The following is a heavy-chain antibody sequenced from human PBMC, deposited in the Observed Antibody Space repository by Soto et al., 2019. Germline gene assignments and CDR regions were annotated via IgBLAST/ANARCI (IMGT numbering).Heavy chain of an antibody. J-gene: IGHJ4*02. CDR1: GGSISSSNW. D-gene: IGHD6-6*01. Sequence: SETLSLTCAVSGGSISSSNWWSWVRQPPGKGLEWIGEIYHSGSTYYADSVKGRFTISRDNSKNTLYLQMNSLRAEAPAVYYCAKDLSSSPNYFDYWGQGPLVPVSS. CDR2: IYHSGST. V-gene: IGHV4-4*02. CDR3: AKDLSSSPNYFDY.